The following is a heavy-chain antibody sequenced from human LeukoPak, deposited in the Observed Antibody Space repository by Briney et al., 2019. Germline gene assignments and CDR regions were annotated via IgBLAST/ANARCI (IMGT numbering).Heavy chain of an antibody. CDR1: GYTFTSYY. J-gene: IGHJ4*02. CDR3: AREDGQTGYFDY. D-gene: IGHD3-10*01. CDR2: INPSGGST. Sequence: ASVKVSCKASGYTFTSYYMHWVRQAPGQGLEWMGIINPSGGSTSYAQKFQGRVTITADESTSTAYMELSSLRSEDTAVYYCAREDGQTGYFDYWGQGTLVTVSS. V-gene: IGHV1-46*01.